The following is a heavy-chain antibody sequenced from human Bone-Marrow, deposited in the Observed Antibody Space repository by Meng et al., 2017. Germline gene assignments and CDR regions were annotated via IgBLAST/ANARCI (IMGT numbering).Heavy chain of an antibody. CDR2: LSGGGFTT. CDR3: AKYSYGLGDYFDY. CDR1: GFSFSSYA. J-gene: IGHJ4*02. D-gene: IGHD5-18*01. V-gene: IGHV3-23*04. Sequence: EGRLVGSGGGLVKPGGSLRLSCAASGFSFSSYAMSWVRHTPGKGLEWVAALSGGGFTTYYADSVKGRFTISRDNFKNTLYLQMNSLRAEDTALYYCAKYSYGLGDYFDYWGQGALVTVSS.